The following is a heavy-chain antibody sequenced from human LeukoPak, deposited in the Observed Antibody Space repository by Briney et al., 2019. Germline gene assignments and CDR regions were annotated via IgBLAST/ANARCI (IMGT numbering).Heavy chain of an antibody. CDR1: GYTFTGYY. Sequence: ASVKVSCKASGYTFTGYYMHWVRQAPGQGLEWMGRINPNSGGTNYAQKFQGRVTMTRDTSISTAYMELSRLRSDDTAVYFCAREENGGDYDDGFDIWGQGTMVTVSS. CDR2: INPNSGGT. V-gene: IGHV1-2*06. J-gene: IGHJ3*02. D-gene: IGHD4-17*01. CDR3: AREENGGDYDDGFDI.